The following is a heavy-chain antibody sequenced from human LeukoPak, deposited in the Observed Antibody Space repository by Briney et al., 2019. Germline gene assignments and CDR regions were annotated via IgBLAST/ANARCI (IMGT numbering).Heavy chain of an antibody. D-gene: IGHD2-2*01. CDR3: ARLHPGYCSSTSCYGHQNWFDP. CDR1: GGSFSGYY. V-gene: IGHV4-34*01. Sequence: SETLSLTCAVYGGSFSGYYWSWIRRPPGKGLEWIGEINHSGSTNYNPSLKSRVTITVDTSKNQFSLKLSSVTAADTAVYYCARLHPGYCSSTSCYGHQNWFDPWGQGTLVTVSS. J-gene: IGHJ5*02. CDR2: INHSGST.